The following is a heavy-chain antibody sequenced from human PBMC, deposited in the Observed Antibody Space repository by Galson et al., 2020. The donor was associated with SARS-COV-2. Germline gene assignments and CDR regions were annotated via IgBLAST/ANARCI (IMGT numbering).Heavy chain of an antibody. Sequence: GESLKISCADSGFTFSDYAMHWVRQTPGKGLEWLAVLSYDATHKYYAESVKGRFIISRDNSQKTLYLDMDTVRPEDTAVYYCARASSGYFWDIDFWGQGTLVTVSS. CDR1: GFTFSDYA. D-gene: IGHD3-22*01. J-gene: IGHJ4*02. V-gene: IGHV3-30*04. CDR3: ARASSGYFWDIDF. CDR2: LSYDATHK.